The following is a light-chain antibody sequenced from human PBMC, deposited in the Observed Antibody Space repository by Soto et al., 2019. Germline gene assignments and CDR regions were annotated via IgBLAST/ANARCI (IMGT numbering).Light chain of an antibody. CDR1: QSVSSSS. Sequence: EIVLTQSPGTLSLSPGERATLSCRASQSVSSSSLAWYQQKPGQAPRLLIYDKSNRATGIPARFSGGGSGTDFTLTISSLEPEDFAVYYCQQHTNWPLTFGGGTKVDIK. V-gene: IGKV3D-20*02. J-gene: IGKJ4*01. CDR2: DKS. CDR3: QQHTNWPLT.